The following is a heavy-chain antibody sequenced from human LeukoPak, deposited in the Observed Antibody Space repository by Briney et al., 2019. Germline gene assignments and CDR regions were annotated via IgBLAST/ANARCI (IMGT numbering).Heavy chain of an antibody. CDR1: GFTFSSYS. V-gene: IGHV3-74*01. Sequence: GGSLRLSCAASGFTFSSYSMHWVRQAPGKGLVWVSRINSDVSSTFYADSVKGRFTISRDNAKNTLYLQMNSLRAEDTAVYYCARAPRGTYSYFDYWGQGTLVTVSS. CDR3: ARAPRGTYSYFDY. D-gene: IGHD1-26*01. CDR2: INSDVSST. J-gene: IGHJ4*02.